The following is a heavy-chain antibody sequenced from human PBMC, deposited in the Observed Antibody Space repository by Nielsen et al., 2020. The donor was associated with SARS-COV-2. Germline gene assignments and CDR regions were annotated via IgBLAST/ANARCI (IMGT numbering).Heavy chain of an antibody. V-gene: IGHV1-18*01. D-gene: IGHD1-26*01. Sequence: ASVKVSCKASGYTFTSYAISWVRQAPGQGLEWMGWISAYNGNTNYAQKLQGRVTMTTDTSTSTAYMELRSLRSDDTAVYYCAREPIVGATRAYYYGMDVWGQGTTVTVSS. J-gene: IGHJ6*02. CDR3: AREPIVGATRAYYYGMDV. CDR2: ISAYNGNT. CDR1: GYTFTSYA.